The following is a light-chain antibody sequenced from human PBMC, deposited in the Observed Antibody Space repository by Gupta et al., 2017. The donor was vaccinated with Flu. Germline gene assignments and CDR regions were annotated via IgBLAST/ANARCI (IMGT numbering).Light chain of an antibody. CDR2: DGS. CDR1: QSVSSS. V-gene: IGKV3-15*01. Sequence: IVMTQSPATLSVSPGERATLSCRASQSVSSSLAWYQQKPGQSPRLLMYDGSTRATGIPDRISGSGSGTQFTLTISSLQSEDFAVYYCQQYNKWPRTFGQGTQVEI. CDR3: QQYNKWPRT. J-gene: IGKJ1*01.